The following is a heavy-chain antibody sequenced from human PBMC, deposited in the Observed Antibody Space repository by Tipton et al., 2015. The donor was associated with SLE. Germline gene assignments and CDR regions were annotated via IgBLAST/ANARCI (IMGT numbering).Heavy chain of an antibody. V-gene: IGHV1-46*04. D-gene: IGHD4-17*01. CDR2: IKPGGGST. Sequence: QSGAEVKKPGASVKVYCQASGYTFTSYYIHWVRQAPGQGLEWMGVIKPGGGSTTYTQKLQGRVTMTRDTSASTVYLELNSLRSDDTAVYYCASGSGDPPGNSYFDYWVQGALVTVSS. CDR1: GYTFTSYY. J-gene: IGHJ4*02. CDR3: ASGSGDPPGNSYFDY.